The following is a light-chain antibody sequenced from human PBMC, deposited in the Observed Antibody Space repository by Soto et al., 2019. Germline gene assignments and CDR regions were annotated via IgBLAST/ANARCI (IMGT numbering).Light chain of an antibody. V-gene: IGKV3-15*01. CDR2: GAS. CDR1: QSVSTN. J-gene: IGKJ1*01. Sequence: EIMMTQSPDTLSVSPGERVTLSCRASQSVSTNLAWYQHKPGQSPRLLICGASTGATGIPARFSGSGSGTEFTLTISSLQSEDFAVYYCQQYDDWPRTFGQGTKV. CDR3: QQYDDWPRT.